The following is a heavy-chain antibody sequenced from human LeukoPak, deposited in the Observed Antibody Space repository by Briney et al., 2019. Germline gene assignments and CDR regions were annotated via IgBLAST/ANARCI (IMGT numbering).Heavy chain of an antibody. CDR1: GFTFTNYN. Sequence: GGSLRLSCAASGFTFTNYNMNWVRQAPGKGLEWVSYISSSGSTIYYADSVKGRFTISRDNAKNSLYLQMNSLRAEDTAVYYCARVGLRLSFSFDPWGQGTLVTVSS. V-gene: IGHV3-48*04. J-gene: IGHJ5*02. CDR2: ISSSGSTI. CDR3: ARVGLRLSFSFDP. D-gene: IGHD2-2*01.